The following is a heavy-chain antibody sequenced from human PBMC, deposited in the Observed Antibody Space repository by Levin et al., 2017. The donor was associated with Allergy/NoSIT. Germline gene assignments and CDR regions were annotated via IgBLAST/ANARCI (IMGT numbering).Heavy chain of an antibody. J-gene: IGHJ5*02. Sequence: SETLSLTCTVSGGSVSVSSGTYYWNWIRQPPGKGLEWIGYIYSSGRTKYNPSLKSRVSISVDTSKNQFSLKLSSVTAADTAVYFCARGEYYYGSGKWFDPWGQGTLVTVSS. CDR3: ARGEYYYGSGKWFDP. CDR2: IYSSGRT. D-gene: IGHD3-10*01. CDR1: GGSVSVSSGTYY. V-gene: IGHV4-61*01.